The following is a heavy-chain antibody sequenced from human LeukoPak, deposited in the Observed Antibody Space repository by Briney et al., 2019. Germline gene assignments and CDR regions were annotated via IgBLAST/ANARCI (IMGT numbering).Heavy chain of an antibody. D-gene: IGHD2-15*01. Sequence: ASVKVSCKASGYTFTISYIHWVRQAPGQGLEWMGIINPSGGSTNYAQKFQGRVTMTRDTSTSTVYMELYSLISEDTAVYYCASPEVGYWGQGTLVTVSS. J-gene: IGHJ4*02. CDR2: INPSGGST. V-gene: IGHV1-46*03. CDR1: GYTFTISY. CDR3: ASPEVGY.